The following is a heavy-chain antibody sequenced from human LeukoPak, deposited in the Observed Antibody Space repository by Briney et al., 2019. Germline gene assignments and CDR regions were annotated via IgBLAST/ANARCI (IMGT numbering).Heavy chain of an antibody. CDR3: AKDGALTGYSPLSY. CDR1: GFTFSSYG. D-gene: IGHD3-9*01. Sequence: GGSLRLSCAASGFTFSSYGMHWVRQAPGKGLEWVAVISYDGSNKYYADSVKGRFTISRDNSKNTLYLQMNSLRAEDTAVYYCAKDGALTGYSPLSYWGQGTLVTVSS. CDR2: ISYDGSNK. V-gene: IGHV3-30*18. J-gene: IGHJ4*02.